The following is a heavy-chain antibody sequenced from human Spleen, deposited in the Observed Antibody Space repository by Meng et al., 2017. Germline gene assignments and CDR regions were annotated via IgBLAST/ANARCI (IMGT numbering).Heavy chain of an antibody. D-gene: IGHD2-2*01. CDR2: MYHSGSN. CDR1: GYSITSGHY. CDR3: VRERSTSSSRGWFDP. Sequence: GSLRLSCAVSGYSITSGHYWGWVRQTPGKGLEWIGSMYHSGSNTYNPSLKSRVVISVDTSKNNFSLKLRSVTAADTAVYYCVRERSTSSSRGWFDPWGQGSLVTVSS. V-gene: IGHV4-38-2*01. J-gene: IGHJ5*02.